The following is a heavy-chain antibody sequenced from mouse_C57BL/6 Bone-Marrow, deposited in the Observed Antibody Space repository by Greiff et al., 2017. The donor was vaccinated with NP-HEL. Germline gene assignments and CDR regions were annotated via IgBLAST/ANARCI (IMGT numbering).Heavy chain of an antibody. CDR3: ARGITTVVAGDY. CDR2: INPNNGGT. D-gene: IGHD1-1*01. CDR1: GYTFTDYN. J-gene: IGHJ2*01. V-gene: IGHV1-22*01. Sequence: VQLQQSGPELVKPGASVKMSCKASGYTFTDYNMHWVKQSHGKSLEWIGYINPNNGGTSYNQKFKGKATLTVNKSSSTAYMELRSLTSEDSAVYYCARGITTVVAGDYWGQGTTLTVSS.